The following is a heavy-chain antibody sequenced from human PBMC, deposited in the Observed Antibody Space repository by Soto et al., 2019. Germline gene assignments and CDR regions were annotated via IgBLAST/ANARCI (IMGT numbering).Heavy chain of an antibody. Sequence: ASVKVSCKASGRSFTNNDVSWVRQATGQGLEWMGWMNPGSGDTGYAQKFQGRVTMTRDISIATAYMELSSLRSDDTAIYYCARMATFGSLNWFDPWGQGTLVTVSS. CDR2: MNPGSGDT. CDR1: GRSFTNND. V-gene: IGHV1-8*01. J-gene: IGHJ5*02. CDR3: ARMATFGSLNWFDP. D-gene: IGHD3-16*01.